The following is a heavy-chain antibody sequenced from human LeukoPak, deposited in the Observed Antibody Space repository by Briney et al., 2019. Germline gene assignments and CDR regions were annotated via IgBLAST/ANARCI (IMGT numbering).Heavy chain of an antibody. CDR2: IYYSGST. CDR3: ARDGDY. V-gene: IGHV4-61*01. CDR1: GGSVSSGSYY. Sequence: SETLSPTCTVSGGSVSSGSYYWSWIRQPSGKGLEWIGYIYYSGSTNYNPSLKSRVTISADTSKNQFSLKLSSVTAADTAVYYCARDGDYWGQGTLVTVSS. J-gene: IGHJ4*02.